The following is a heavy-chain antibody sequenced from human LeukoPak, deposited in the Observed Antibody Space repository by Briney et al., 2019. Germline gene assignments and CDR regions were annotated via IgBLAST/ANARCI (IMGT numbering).Heavy chain of an antibody. D-gene: IGHD4-23*01. Sequence: GGSLTLYCAASGFTFSSYAMSWVRQAPGEGLEWVSTISGSGRSTYYADSVKGRFTISRDNSKNTLYLQMNSLRAEDTALFFCAKDDDYGGTTATSNDYWGQGTLVTVSS. V-gene: IGHV3-23*01. J-gene: IGHJ4*02. CDR3: AKDDDYGGTTATSNDY. CDR1: GFTFSSYA. CDR2: ISGSGRST.